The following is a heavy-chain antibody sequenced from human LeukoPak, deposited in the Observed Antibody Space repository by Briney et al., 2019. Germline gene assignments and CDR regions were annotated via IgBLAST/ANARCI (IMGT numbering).Heavy chain of an antibody. CDR1: GYSITSGYN. J-gene: IGHJ4*02. D-gene: IGHD2-2*02. CDR3: VRYCSSTTCYTRAVDY. V-gene: IGHV4-38-2*02. Sequence: SETLSLTCTVSGYSITSGYNWAWIRQPPGKVLEWIGSIYHSGSAYYNPSLKSRVTISVDTSKNQFSLKLSSVTAADTAVYYCVRYCSSTTCYTRAVDYWGQGTLVTVSS. CDR2: IYHSGSA.